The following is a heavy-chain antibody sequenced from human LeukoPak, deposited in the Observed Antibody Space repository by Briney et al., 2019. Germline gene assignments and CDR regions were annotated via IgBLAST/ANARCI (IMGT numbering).Heavy chain of an antibody. D-gene: IGHD6-19*01. CDR2: ISYDGSNK. V-gene: IGHV3-30-3*01. CDR3: ARELVGVAGTVFDY. CDR1: GFTFSSYA. Sequence: GGSLRLSCAASGFTFSSYAMHWVRQAPGKGLEWVAVISYDGSNKYYADSVKGRFTISRDNSKNTLYLQMNSLRAEDTAVYYCARELVGVAGTVFDYWGQGTLVTVSS. J-gene: IGHJ4*02.